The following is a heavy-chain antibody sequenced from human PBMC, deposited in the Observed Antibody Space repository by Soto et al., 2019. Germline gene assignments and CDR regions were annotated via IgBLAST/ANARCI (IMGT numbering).Heavy chain of an antibody. CDR3: ARDTYQLCCYYYGMDV. V-gene: IGHV4-39*07. Sequence: SETLSLTCTVSGGSISSSSYYWGWIRQPPGKGLEWIGSIYYSGSTYYNPSLKSRVTISVDTSKNQFSLKLSSVTAADTAVYYCARDTYQLCCYYYGMDVWGQGTTVTVSS. CDR2: IYYSGST. D-gene: IGHD2-2*01. CDR1: GGSISSSSYY. J-gene: IGHJ6*02.